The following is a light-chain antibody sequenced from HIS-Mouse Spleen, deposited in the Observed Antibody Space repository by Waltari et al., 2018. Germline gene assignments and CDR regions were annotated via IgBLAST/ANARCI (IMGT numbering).Light chain of an antibody. J-gene: IGLJ3*02. CDR3: QSYDSSNLWV. CDR2: EDN. V-gene: IGLV6-57*04. Sequence: NFMLTQPHSVSESPGKTVTISCTRSSGSIASNHVQWYQQRPGSAPTTVIYEDNQRPSGVPDRFSGSIDSSSNSASLTISGLKTEDEADYYCQSYDSSNLWVFGGGTKLTVL. CDR1: SGSIASNH.